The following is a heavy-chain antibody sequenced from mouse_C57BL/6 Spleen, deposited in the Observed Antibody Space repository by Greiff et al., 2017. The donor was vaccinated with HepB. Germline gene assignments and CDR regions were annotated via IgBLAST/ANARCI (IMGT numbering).Heavy chain of an antibody. V-gene: IGHV1-19*01. CDR1: GYTFTDYY. J-gene: IGHJ1*03. CDR3: ARYHYYGSSYGYFDV. D-gene: IGHD1-1*01. CDR2: INPYNGGT. Sequence: VQLKESGPVLVKPGASVKMSCKASGYTFTDYYMNWVKQSHGKSLEWIGVINPYNGGTSYNQKFKGKATLTVDKSSSTAYMELNSLTSEDSAVYYCARYHYYGSSYGYFDVWGTGTTVTVSS.